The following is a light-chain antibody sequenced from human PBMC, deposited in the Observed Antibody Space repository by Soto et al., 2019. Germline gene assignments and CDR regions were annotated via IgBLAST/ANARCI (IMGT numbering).Light chain of an antibody. J-gene: IGLJ1*01. V-gene: IGLV1-44*01. CDR2: NND. CDR1: SSNIGTYT. Sequence: QSVLAQPPSASGTPGQRVTISCSGSSSNIGTYTVNWYQQFPGTAPKLLIYNNDQRPSGVPDRFSGFKYGTAAALAISGLQSEDEAEYYCAAWDDSLSGLSVFGTGTKVTVL. CDR3: AAWDDSLSGLSV.